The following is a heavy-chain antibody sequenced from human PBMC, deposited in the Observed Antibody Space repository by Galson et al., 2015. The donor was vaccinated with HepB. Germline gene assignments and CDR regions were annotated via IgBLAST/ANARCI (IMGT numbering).Heavy chain of an antibody. J-gene: IGHJ6*02. CDR1: GFTFSSYG. D-gene: IGHD6-25*01. CDR3: AKDRGGVYYYYGMDV. V-gene: IGHV3-30*18. Sequence: SLRLSCAASGFTFSSYGMHWVRQAPGKGLEWVAVVSYDGSNKYYADSVKGRFTISRDNSKNTLYLQMNSLRADDTAVFYCAKDRGGVYYYYGMDVWGQGTTVTVSS. CDR2: VSYDGSNK.